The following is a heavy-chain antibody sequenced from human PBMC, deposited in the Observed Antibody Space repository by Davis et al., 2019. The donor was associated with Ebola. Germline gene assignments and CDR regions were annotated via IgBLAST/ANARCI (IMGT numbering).Heavy chain of an antibody. CDR2: IYHSGNT. Sequence: PSETLSLTCAVSDGSINSDAYSWSWIRQPPGKGLEWIGYIYHSGNTYYNPSLKSRVTISVDRSKNQFSLKLNSVTAADTAVYYCARGPYSSSWYGYWGQGTLVTVSS. V-gene: IGHV4-30-2*01. CDR1: DGSINSDAYS. D-gene: IGHD6-13*01. CDR3: ARGPYSSSWYGY. J-gene: IGHJ4*02.